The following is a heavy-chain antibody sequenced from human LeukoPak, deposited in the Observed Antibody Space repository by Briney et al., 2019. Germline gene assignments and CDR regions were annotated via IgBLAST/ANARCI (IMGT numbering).Heavy chain of an antibody. CDR2: ISYDGSNK. V-gene: IGHV3-30-3*01. J-gene: IGHJ4*02. CDR3: AKDRGIAVAGLFDY. Sequence: GGALILSCAASGFTFSSYAMHWVRQAPGKGLEWVAVISYDGSNKYYADSVKGRFTISRDNSKNTLYLQMNSLRAEDTAVYYCAKDRGIAVAGLFDYWGQGTLVTVSS. CDR1: GFTFSSYA. D-gene: IGHD6-19*01.